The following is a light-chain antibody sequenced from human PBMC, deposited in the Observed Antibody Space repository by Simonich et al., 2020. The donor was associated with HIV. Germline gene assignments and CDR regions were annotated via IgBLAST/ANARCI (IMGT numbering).Light chain of an antibody. V-gene: IGKV3-15*01. CDR3: QQYNNWPRT. CDR1: QSVYSY. CDR2: GAS. Sequence: EIVLTQSPATLSLSPGERATLSCRASQSVYSYLAWYQQKPGQAPRLLIYGASTRATGIPARFSGSGSGTEFTLTISSMQSEDFAVYYCQQYNNWPRTFGLGTKVEMK. J-gene: IGKJ1*01.